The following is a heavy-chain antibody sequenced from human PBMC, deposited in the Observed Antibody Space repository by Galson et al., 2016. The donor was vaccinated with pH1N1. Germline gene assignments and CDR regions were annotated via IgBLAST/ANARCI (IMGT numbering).Heavy chain of an antibody. CDR1: GFTFDAFA. V-gene: IGHV3-9*01. J-gene: IGHJ2*01. CDR3: AKDHCSHGDTNCFCFDL. Sequence: SLRLSCAASGFTFDAFAVHWVRQVPGKGLEWVSVITWNSHVIDYADSVKGRFTISRDNARNSLYLQMNNLRPEDTAFYYCAKDHCSHGDTNCFCFDLWGRGTLVTVSS. D-gene: IGHD4-17*01. CDR2: ITWNSHVI.